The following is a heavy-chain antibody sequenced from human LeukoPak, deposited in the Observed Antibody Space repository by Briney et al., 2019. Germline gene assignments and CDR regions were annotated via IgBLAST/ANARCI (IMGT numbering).Heavy chain of an antibody. CDR1: GFTFDDYG. Sequence: GGSLRLSCAASGFTFDDYGMSWVRQAPGKGLEWVFGILWNGGSTDYADSVKGRFTISRDNVKNSLYLQMNSLRAEDTALYYCARDDYGSGSWNDYWGQGTLVTVSS. D-gene: IGHD3-10*01. J-gene: IGHJ4*02. CDR2: ILWNGGST. CDR3: ARDDYGSGSWNDY. V-gene: IGHV3-20*04.